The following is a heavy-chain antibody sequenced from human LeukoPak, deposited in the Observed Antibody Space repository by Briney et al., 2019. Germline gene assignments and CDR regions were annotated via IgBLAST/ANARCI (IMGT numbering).Heavy chain of an antibody. CDR1: GYTFTGYY. V-gene: IGHV1-2*02. Sequence: GASVKVSCKASGYTFTGYYMHWVRQAPGQGLEWMGWINPNSGGTNYAQKFQGRVTMTRDTSISTAYMELSSLRSEDTAVYHCATSYYDILTGYRPLAYWGQGTLVTVSS. J-gene: IGHJ4*02. CDR2: INPNSGGT. CDR3: ATSYYDILTGYRPLAY. D-gene: IGHD3-9*01.